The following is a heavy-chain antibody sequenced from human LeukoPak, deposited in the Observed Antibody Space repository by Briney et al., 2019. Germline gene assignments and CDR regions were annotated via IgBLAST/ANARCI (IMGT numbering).Heavy chain of an antibody. J-gene: IGHJ4*02. CDR1: GGSISSWDYY. CDR3: ATKPNGDYYFDY. CDR2: IHSSGST. D-gene: IGHD4-17*01. V-gene: IGHV4-30-4*01. Sequence: PSQTLSLTCTVSGGSISSWDYYWSWIRQPPGKGLEWIGYIHSSGSTYYNPSLKSRLTISVDTSKNQFSLRLSSVTAADTAVYYCATKPNGDYYFDYWGQGTLVTVSS.